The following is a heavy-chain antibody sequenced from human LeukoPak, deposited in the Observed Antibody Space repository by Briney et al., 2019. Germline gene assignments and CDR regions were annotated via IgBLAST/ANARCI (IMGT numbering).Heavy chain of an antibody. Sequence: GESLMISCQISGYSLTSYWIGWARQMPGKGMEWMGISNPSDFDTLYSPSFQGHVTISLDKSISTAYLHWTSLEASDTATYYCATTGYSSHWEYFWGQGTLVTVSS. J-gene: IGHJ4*02. CDR3: ATTGYSSHWEYF. V-gene: IGHV5-51*01. D-gene: IGHD5-12*01. CDR1: GYSLTSYW. CDR2: SNPSDFDT.